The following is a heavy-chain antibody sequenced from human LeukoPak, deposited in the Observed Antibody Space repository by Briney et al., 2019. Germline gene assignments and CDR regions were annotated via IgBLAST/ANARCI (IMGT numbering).Heavy chain of an antibody. D-gene: IGHD6-13*01. CDR3: VKDLSAAGVPFHY. J-gene: IGHJ4*02. V-gene: IGHV3-64D*09. CDR1: GFTFSTYS. CDR2: NNSKGGTT. Sequence: GGSLRLSCSASGFTFSTYSMHWVRQAPGGGREYVSANNSKGGTTYYADSVKGRFTISRDNSKNSLFLQMSSLRTEDTGIYYCVKDLSAAGVPFHYWGQGTLVTVSS.